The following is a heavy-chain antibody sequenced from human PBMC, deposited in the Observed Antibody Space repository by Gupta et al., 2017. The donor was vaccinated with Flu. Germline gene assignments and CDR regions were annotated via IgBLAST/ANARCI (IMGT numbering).Heavy chain of an antibody. D-gene: IGHD2-2*01. CDR3: AKARSSTTTSCSNY. CDR2: ISGSGDST. Sequence: EVQLLESGGGLVQPGGSLRLSCAASGFTFSNYAMSWVRQAPGKGLEWVSGISGSGDSTHYADSVKGRFTISRDNSKDILYLQMNSLRAEDTAVYYCAKARSSTTTSCSNYWGQGTLVTVSS. CDR1: GFTFSNYA. V-gene: IGHV3-23*01. J-gene: IGHJ4*02.